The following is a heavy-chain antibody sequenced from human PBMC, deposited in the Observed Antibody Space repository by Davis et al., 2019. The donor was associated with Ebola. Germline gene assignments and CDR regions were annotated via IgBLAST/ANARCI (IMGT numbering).Heavy chain of an antibody. CDR2: TYYNSKWYN. V-gene: IGHV6-1*01. D-gene: IGHD5-18*01. J-gene: IGHJ6*04. CDR3: ARGWLRGGMDV. CDR1: GDGVSINSGG. Sequence: HSQTLSLTCAISGDGVSINSGGWNWFRQSPSRGLEWLGRTYYNSKWYNDYAVFVKSRLTVDPDTSKNQFYLQLNSVTPEDTALYYCARGWLRGGMDVWGEGTTVTVSS.